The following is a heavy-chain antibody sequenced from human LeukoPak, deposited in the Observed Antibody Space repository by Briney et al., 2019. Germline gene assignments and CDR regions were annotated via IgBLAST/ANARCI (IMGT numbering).Heavy chain of an antibody. V-gene: IGHV3-30*02. Sequence: PGGSLRLSCAASGFTFSSYDMYWVRQAPGKGLEWVAFVGYDGSNKHYGDSVKDRFTISRDNSKNTLYLQMNSLRAEDTAVYYCAKDAYPALGGYSYGSFGYWGQGTLVTVSS. D-gene: IGHD5-18*01. J-gene: IGHJ4*02. CDR1: GFTFSSYD. CDR2: VGYDGSNK. CDR3: AKDAYPALGGYSYGSFGY.